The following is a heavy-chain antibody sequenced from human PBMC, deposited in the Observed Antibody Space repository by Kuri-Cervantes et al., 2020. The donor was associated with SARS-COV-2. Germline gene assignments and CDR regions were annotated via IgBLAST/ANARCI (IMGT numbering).Heavy chain of an antibody. Sequence: LSLTCAASGFTFSRYTMNWVRRAPGKGLEWVSSISSRSGYIYYSGSIKGRFTISRDNAKNSLYLQMNSLRPEDTAVYYCARDQDDYVWGSYNYFDYWGQGTLVTVSS. J-gene: IGHJ4*02. D-gene: IGHD3-16*01. V-gene: IGHV3-21*01. CDR2: ISSRSGYI. CDR1: GFTFSRYT. CDR3: ARDQDDYVWGSYNYFDY.